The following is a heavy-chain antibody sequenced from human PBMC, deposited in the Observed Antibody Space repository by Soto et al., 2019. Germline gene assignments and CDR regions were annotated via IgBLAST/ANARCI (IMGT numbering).Heavy chain of an antibody. CDR1: GFTFSSYA. D-gene: IGHD1-26*01. CDR2: ISGSGGST. J-gene: IGHJ6*03. Sequence: GGSLRLSCAASGFTFSSYAMSWVRQAPGKGLEWVSAISGSGGSTYYADSVKGRFNISRDNSKNQRYLQMNGLRAEDTAVYYCAKCGAAPHYYYYYYMDVWGKGTTVTVSS. V-gene: IGHV3-23*01. CDR3: AKCGAAPHYYYYYYMDV.